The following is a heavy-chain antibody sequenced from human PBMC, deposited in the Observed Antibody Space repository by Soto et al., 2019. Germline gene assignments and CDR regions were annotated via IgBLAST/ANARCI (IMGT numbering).Heavy chain of an antibody. V-gene: IGHV3-NL1*01. D-gene: IGHD4-17*01. CDR3: AKDLVSGDGLWLMDQ. CDR2: IYGSGRVI. J-gene: IGHJ4*02. Sequence: QVQLVESGGGVVQPGRSLRLSCAASGFTFSSYAMHWVRQAPGKGLEWVAGIYGSGRVIQYADSVKGRFTISRDNYMNTLYLQMNSLRDEDTAVYYCAKDLVSGDGLWLMDQWGQGTLVTVSP. CDR1: GFTFSSYA.